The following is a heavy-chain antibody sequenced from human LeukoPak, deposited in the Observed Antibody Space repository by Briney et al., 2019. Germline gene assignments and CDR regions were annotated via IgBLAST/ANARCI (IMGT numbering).Heavy chain of an antibody. CDR3: AHSGGAYSSSWYTPFDY. CDR1: GFSLSTRGVG. CDR2: IYWDDDN. D-gene: IGHD6-13*01. J-gene: IGHJ4*02. Sequence: SGATRVNPTQTLTRTCTVAGFSLSTRGVGVGWIRQPPGKALEWLALIYWDDDNGYSPSVKSRLTITNGTSKLQVVLTMTNMAPVDTATSSCAHSGGAYSSSWYTPFDYWGQGTLVTVSS. V-gene: IGHV2-5*02.